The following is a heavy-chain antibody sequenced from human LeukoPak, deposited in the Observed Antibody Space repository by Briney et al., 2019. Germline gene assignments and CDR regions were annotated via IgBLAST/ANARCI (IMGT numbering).Heavy chain of an antibody. Sequence: GASVKVSCKASGYTFTSYYIHWVRQAPGQGLEWMGFINPSGGSTSYAQMFQGRVTMTRDMSTSTVYMELTSLRSEDTAVYYCARNIGGGFDYWGQGTLVTVSS. V-gene: IGHV1-46*01. J-gene: IGHJ4*02. CDR1: GYTFTSYY. CDR2: INPSGGST. D-gene: IGHD2-21*01. CDR3: ARNIGGGFDY.